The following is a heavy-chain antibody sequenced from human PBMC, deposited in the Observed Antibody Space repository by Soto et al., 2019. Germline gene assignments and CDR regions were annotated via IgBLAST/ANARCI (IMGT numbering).Heavy chain of an antibody. CDR3: ACFQSHSDPHWWLDFSGQRSFDL. J-gene: IGHJ2*01. D-gene: IGHD2-15*01. Sequence: SVKVSCKASGGTFSSYTISWVRQAPGQGLEWMGRIIPILSITNYAQNFQGRVTMTTDKSTSTVYMELSSLRSDDTAVYYCACFQSHSDPHWWLDFSGQRSFDL. V-gene: IGHV1-69*02. CDR1: GGTFSSYT. CDR2: IIPILSIT.